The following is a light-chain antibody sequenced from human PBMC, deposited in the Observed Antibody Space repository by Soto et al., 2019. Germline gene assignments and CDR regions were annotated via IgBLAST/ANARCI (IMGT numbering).Light chain of an antibody. CDR3: QQYGSLPRT. CDR1: QRISNSY. Sequence: NDLTQSRSTVSLLPVETASFHNRASQRISNSYLAWYQQKPGQAPRLLIYGASSRATGIPERFSGSGSVTDFHITISRLEPEDFAVYFCQQYGSLPRTLGQGTKVDIK. CDR2: GAS. V-gene: IGKV3-20*01. J-gene: IGKJ1*01.